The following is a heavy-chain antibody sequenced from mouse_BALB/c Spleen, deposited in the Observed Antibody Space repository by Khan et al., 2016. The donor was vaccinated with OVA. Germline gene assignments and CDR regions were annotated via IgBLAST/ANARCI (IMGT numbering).Heavy chain of an antibody. Sequence: EVQLVESGPGLVKPSQSLSLTCAVTGYSITSDYAWNWIRHFPGNKLEWMGYISYSGSTNYTPSLKSRISISRDTSKNPLFLQLNSVTTEDTATYYCTRDATRYNYAMDYWGQGTSVTVSS. D-gene: IGHD1-1*01. V-gene: IGHV3-2*02. CDR3: TRDATRYNYAMDY. CDR1: GYSITSDYA. CDR2: ISYSGST. J-gene: IGHJ4*01.